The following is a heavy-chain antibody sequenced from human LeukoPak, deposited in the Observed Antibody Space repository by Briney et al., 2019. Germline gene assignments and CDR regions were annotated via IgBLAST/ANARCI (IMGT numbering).Heavy chain of an antibody. CDR1: GDSIDSSSYY. CDR3: ARHNGYSFGRQDY. V-gene: IGHV4-39*01. Sequence: SETLSLTCTVSGDSIDSSSYYWGWIRQPPGKGLEWIGSIYYSGNTYYTPSLKSRVTISLDTSKNQFSLRLSSVTAADTAVYYCARHNGYSFGRQDYWGQGTLVTVSS. J-gene: IGHJ4*02. CDR2: IYYSGNT. D-gene: IGHD5-18*01.